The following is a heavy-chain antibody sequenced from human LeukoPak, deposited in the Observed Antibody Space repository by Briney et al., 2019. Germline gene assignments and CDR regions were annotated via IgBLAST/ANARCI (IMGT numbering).Heavy chain of an antibody. D-gene: IGHD6-19*01. CDR2: IYYSGST. CDR1: SGSINTYY. V-gene: IGHV4-59*01. Sequence: SETLSLTCTVSSGSINTYYWSWIRQPPGKGLEWIGYIYYSGSTNYNPSLKSRVTISVDTSKNQFSLKLSSVTAADTAVYYCARLYSSGWEFDYWGQGTLVTVSS. CDR3: ARLYSSGWEFDY. J-gene: IGHJ4*02.